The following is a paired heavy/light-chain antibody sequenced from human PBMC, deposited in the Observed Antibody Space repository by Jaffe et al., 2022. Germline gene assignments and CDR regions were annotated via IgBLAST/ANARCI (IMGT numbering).Heavy chain of an antibody. V-gene: IGHV3-74*03. D-gene: IGHD1-26*01. CDR2: LNADGSDA. CDR3: ARDNKGPGATLDY. Sequence: EVLLVESGGGLVQPGGSLRLSCTASDFTFTTYWMHWVRQSPEKGLVWVSRLNADGSDAKYADSVKGRFTISRDNAKNTLYLQMNSLRAEDTAVYYCARDNKGPGATLDYWGQGTLVTVSS. CDR1: DFTFTTYW. J-gene: IGHJ4*02.
Light chain of an antibody. CDR1: QDISRT. CDR2: DAS. V-gene: IGKV1-13*02. Sequence: AIQLTQSPSSLSASVGDRVTITCRASQDISRTLAWYQQKPGKGPKLLIYDASSLESGAPSRFSGSGSGTDFTLTISSLQPEDFATYYCQHFSSYPLTFGPGTKVDIK. CDR3: QHFSSYPLT. J-gene: IGKJ3*01.